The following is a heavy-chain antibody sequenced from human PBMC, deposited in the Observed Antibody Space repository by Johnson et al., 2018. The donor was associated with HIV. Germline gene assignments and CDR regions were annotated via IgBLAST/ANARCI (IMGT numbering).Heavy chain of an antibody. Sequence: QVQLEESGGGLVKPGGSLILSCASSGFTFSNSWMNWVRHAPCKVLEWVSYICISGSTIYYADSVKGRFTISRDNAKTSLYLQMNSLRAEDTAVYYCAISPEYSSSWFGAFDIWGQGKMVNVSS. D-gene: IGHD6-13*01. CDR3: AISPEYSSSWFGAFDI. V-gene: IGHV3-11*04. CDR1: GFTFSNSW. CDR2: ICISGSTI. J-gene: IGHJ3*02.